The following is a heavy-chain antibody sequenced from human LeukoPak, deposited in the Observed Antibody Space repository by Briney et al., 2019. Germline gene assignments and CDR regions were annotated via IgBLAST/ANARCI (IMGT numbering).Heavy chain of an antibody. Sequence: GGSLRLSCAASGFTFSSYAMSWVRQAPGKGLEWVSAISGSGGSTYYADSVKGRFTISRDNSKNTLYLQMNSLRAEDTAVYYCAKGTVFGVVMDWFDPWGQGTLVTVSS. D-gene: IGHD3-3*01. V-gene: IGHV3-23*01. CDR2: ISGSGGST. CDR1: GFTFSSYA. J-gene: IGHJ5*02. CDR3: AKGTVFGVVMDWFDP.